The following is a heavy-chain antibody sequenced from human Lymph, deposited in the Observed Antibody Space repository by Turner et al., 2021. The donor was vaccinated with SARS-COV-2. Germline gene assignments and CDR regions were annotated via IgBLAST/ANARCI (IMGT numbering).Heavy chain of an antibody. D-gene: IGHD3-3*01. Sequence: QVQLVQSGAEVKKPGASVKVSCTASGSTFTGYYMHWVRQAPGQGLEWMGWINPNSGGTNYEQKFQGRVTMTRDTSISTAYMELSRLRSDDTAVYYCARDVERYNDFWSGYSGGYGLDVWGQGTTVTVSS. CDR3: ARDVERYNDFWSGYSGGYGLDV. J-gene: IGHJ6*02. CDR1: GSTFTGYY. CDR2: INPNSGGT. V-gene: IGHV1-2*02.